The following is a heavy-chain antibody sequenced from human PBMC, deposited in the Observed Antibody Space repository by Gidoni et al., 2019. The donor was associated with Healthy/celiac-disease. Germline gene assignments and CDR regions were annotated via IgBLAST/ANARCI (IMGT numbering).Heavy chain of an antibody. Sequence: QVQLQQWGAGLLKPSETLSLTCAVYGGSFSGYYWSWIRQPPGKGLEWIGEINHSGSTNYNPSLKSRVTISVDTSKNQFSLKLSSVTAADTAVYYCARGGDDINRIAAAGTVWFDPWGQGTLVTVSS. D-gene: IGHD6-13*01. CDR2: INHSGST. J-gene: IGHJ5*02. V-gene: IGHV4-34*01. CDR3: ARGGDDINRIAAAGTVWFDP. CDR1: GGSFSGYY.